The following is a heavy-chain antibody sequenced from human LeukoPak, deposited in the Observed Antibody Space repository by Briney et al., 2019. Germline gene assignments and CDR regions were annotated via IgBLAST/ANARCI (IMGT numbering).Heavy chain of an antibody. D-gene: IGHD3-10*01. CDR1: GYTFTSYD. CDR2: MNPNSGNT. Sequence: GASVKVSCKASGYTFTSYDINWVRQATGQGLEWMGWMNPNSGNTGYAQKFQGRVTMTWNTSISTAYMELSSLRSEDTAVYYCARSYGSGSYYSLYYYYGMDVWGQGTTVTVSS. CDR3: ARSYGSGSYYSLYYYYGMDV. V-gene: IGHV1-8*01. J-gene: IGHJ6*02.